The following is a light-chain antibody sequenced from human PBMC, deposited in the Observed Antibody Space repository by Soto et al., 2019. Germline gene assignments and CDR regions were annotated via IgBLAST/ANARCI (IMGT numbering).Light chain of an antibody. Sequence: DMVMTQSPATLSVSLGERATISCLASQSISSYLAWYQQKPGQAPKLLIYGASTRATGIPARFSGSGSGTEFTLTISSLQSEDFAVYYCQQYNNWPRTFGQGTRVDIK. CDR1: QSISSY. J-gene: IGKJ1*01. V-gene: IGKV3-15*01. CDR3: QQYNNWPRT. CDR2: GAS.